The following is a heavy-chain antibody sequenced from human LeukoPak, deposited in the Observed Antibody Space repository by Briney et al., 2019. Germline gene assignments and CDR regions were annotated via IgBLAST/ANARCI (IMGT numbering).Heavy chain of an antibody. CDR1: GGSISSYY. CDR3: ARDPGLRGYSYYFDY. D-gene: IGHD3-22*01. J-gene: IGHJ4*02. Sequence: SETLSLTCTVSGGSISSYYWSWIRQPPGKGLEWIGRIYTSGSTNYNPSLKSRVTMSVDTSKNQFSLKLSSVTAADTAVYYCARDPGLRGYSYYFDYWGQGTLVTASS. CDR2: IYTSGST. V-gene: IGHV4-4*07.